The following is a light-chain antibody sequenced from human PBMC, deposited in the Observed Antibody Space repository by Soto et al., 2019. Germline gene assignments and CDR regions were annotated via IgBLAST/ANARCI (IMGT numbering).Light chain of an antibody. CDR1: QSLLYSDGKTY. J-gene: IGKJ1*01. V-gene: IGKV2D-29*01. Sequence: DAVLTQTPLSLSVTPGQPASMSCKSSQSLLYSDGKTYLYWYVQRPGQQPQLLIYDGSNRFSGVPDRFSGSGSGTDFTLTITRLEPEDFAVYYCQQYVTSSPRTFGQGTKVEIK. CDR2: DGS. CDR3: QQYVTSSPRT.